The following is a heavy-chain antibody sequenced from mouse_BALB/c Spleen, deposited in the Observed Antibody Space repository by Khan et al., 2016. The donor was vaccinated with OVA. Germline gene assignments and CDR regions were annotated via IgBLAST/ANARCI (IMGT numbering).Heavy chain of an antibody. J-gene: IGHJ3*01. Sequence: QVQLKQSGAELARPGASVKMSCKASGYTFTNYTIHWIKKRPGQGLEWIGYINPSTGYTNYNQKFKDKATLTTDKSSTTAYLQLSSLTSDDSAVYNCVRDGAYHRNDGWFAYWGQGTLVTVSA. V-gene: IGHV1-4*01. CDR2: INPSTGYT. D-gene: IGHD2-14*01. CDR3: VRDGAYHRNDGWFAY. CDR1: GYTFTNYT.